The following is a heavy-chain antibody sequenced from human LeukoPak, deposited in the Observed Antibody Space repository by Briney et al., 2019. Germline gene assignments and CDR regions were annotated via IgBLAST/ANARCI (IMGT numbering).Heavy chain of an antibody. V-gene: IGHV1-2*02. CDR1: GYTFTSYY. J-gene: IGHJ5*02. D-gene: IGHD6-6*01. Sequence: ASVKVSCKASGYTFTSYYMHWVRQAPGQGLEWMGWINPNSGGPNYAQKFQVRVTMTRDTSISTAYTQMRRPGSDDTAVYYCARDLRGSSSSPNIWFDPWGQGTLVTVSS. CDR2: INPNSGGP. CDR3: ARDLRGSSSSPNIWFDP.